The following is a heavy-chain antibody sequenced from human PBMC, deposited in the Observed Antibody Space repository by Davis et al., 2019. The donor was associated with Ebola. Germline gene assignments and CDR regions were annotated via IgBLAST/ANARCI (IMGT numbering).Heavy chain of an antibody. CDR3: ATDLRTSFDY. J-gene: IGHJ4*02. CDR1: GYTFTGYY. Sequence: ASVKVSCKASGYTFTGYYMHWVRQAPGQGLEWMGRINPNSGGTIYAQKFQGRVTMTEDTSTDTAYMELSSLRSEDTAVYYCATDLRTSFDYWGQGTLVTVSS. V-gene: IGHV1-2*06. CDR2: INPNSGGT. D-gene: IGHD1-14*01.